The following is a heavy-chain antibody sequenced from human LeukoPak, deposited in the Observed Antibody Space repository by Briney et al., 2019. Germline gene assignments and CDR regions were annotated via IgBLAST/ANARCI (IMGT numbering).Heavy chain of an antibody. D-gene: IGHD3-10*01. V-gene: IGHV1-46*01. CDR2: INPSVGTT. CDR1: GYTFTNYY. Sequence: ASVKISCKASGYTFTNYYIHWVRQAPGQGLEWMGTINPSVGTTRSAKGRASLTRDTSTSTVYMALSTLRSEDTAVYYCARSVFPYYSGSGSPYNVDVRQNSYFDFWGQGTLVTVSS. J-gene: IGHJ4*02. CDR3: ARSVFPYYSGSGSPYNVDVRQNSYFDF.